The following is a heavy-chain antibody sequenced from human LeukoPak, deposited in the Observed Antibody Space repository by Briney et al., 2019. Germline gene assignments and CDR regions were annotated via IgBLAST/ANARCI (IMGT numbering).Heavy chain of an antibody. CDR1: GFTVSSNY. Sequence: GGSLRLSCAASGFTVSSNYMSWVRQAPGKGLEWVSVIYSGGSTYYADSVKGRFTISRDNSKNTLYLQMNSLRAEDTAVYYCAREHPNWGWSAFDIWGQGTMVTVSS. J-gene: IGHJ3*02. CDR3: AREHPNWGWSAFDI. D-gene: IGHD7-27*01. V-gene: IGHV3-66*02. CDR2: IYSGGST.